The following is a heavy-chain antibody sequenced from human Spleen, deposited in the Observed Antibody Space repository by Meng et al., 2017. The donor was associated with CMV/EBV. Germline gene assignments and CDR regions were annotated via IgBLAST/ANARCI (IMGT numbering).Heavy chain of an antibody. V-gene: IGHV1-69*05. D-gene: IGHD3-22*01. CDR2: IIPIFGTA. J-gene: IGHJ4*02. CDR3: ARASSSGYDSGHY. CDR1: GGTFGRYA. Sequence: KASGGTFGRYALGWVQQAPGQGLEWMGGIIPIFGTANYAQKFQGRVTITTDESTSTAYMELSSLRSEDTAVYYCARASSSGYDSGHYWGQGTLVTVSS.